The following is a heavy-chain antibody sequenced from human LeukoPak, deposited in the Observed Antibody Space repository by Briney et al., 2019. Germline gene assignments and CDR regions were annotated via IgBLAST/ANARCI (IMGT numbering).Heavy chain of an antibody. V-gene: IGHV3-23*01. CDR3: AKGSIAAHDAKTTLDY. CDR2: SSGSGSST. J-gene: IGHJ4*02. CDR1: RFILRCYA. Sequence: GGSLRLSCAASRFILRCYAMRGVRQARGEGLEGVSASSGSGSSTYYADSVRGRFTISRDNSKNTLYVQMNSLRVEDTAVYYCAKGSIAAHDAKTTLDYWGQGTLVTVSS. D-gene: IGHD6-13*01.